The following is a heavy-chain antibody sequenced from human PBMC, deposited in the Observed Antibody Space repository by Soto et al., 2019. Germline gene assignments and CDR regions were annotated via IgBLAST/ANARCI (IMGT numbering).Heavy chain of an antibody. CDR2: ISGYSGHT. J-gene: IGHJ1*01. CDR3: AREGLYSNPAEYFHH. Sequence: ASVKVSCKTSGYTFNTYGITWVRQAPGQGLEWMGWISGYSGHTKYAEKVQGRVTMTTDPFTSTGYMELSRLTYEDTAVYYCAREGLYSNPAEYFHHRGQGPLVTVSS. CDR1: GYTFNTYG. D-gene: IGHD4-4*01. V-gene: IGHV1-18*01.